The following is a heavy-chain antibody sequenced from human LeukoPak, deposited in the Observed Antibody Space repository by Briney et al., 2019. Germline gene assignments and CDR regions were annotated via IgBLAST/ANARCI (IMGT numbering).Heavy chain of an antibody. V-gene: IGHV4-34*01. CDR3: ARETYCSGGGSCYSYYFDY. Sequence: SETLSLTCAVYGGSFSGYYWSWIRQPPGKGLEWIGEINHSGSTNYNPSLKSRVTISVDTSKNQFSLKLSSVTAADTAVYYCARETYCSGGGSCYSYYFDYWGQGTLVTVSS. J-gene: IGHJ4*02. CDR1: GGSFSGYY. D-gene: IGHD2-15*01. CDR2: INHSGST.